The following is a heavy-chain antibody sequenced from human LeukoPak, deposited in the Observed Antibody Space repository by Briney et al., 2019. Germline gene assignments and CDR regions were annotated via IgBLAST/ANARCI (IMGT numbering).Heavy chain of an antibody. D-gene: IGHD3-22*01. V-gene: IGHV4-59*01. CDR2: IYYSGST. CDR3: ARVGLGAWYYYDSSGYCAFDI. CDR1: GGSISTYY. J-gene: IGHJ3*02. Sequence: SETLSLTCTVSGGSISTYYWFWIRQPPGKGLEWIGYIYYSGSTNYNPSLKSRVTISVDTSKNQFSLKLSSVTAADTAVYYCARVGLGAWYYYDSSGYCAFDIWGQGTMVTVSS.